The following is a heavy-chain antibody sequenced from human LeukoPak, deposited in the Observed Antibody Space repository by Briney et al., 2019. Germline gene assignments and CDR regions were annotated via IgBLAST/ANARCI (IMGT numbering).Heavy chain of an antibody. Sequence: SVKVSCKASGGTFSSYAISWVRQAPGQGLEWMGGIIPIFGTANYAQKFQGRVTITTDESTSTAYMELSSLRSEDTAVYYCARVSGGGRVTFPPPDYWGQGTLVTVSS. CDR2: IIPIFGTA. D-gene: IGHD4-11*01. V-gene: IGHV1-69*05. CDR1: GGTFSSYA. J-gene: IGHJ4*02. CDR3: ARVSGGGRVTFPPPDY.